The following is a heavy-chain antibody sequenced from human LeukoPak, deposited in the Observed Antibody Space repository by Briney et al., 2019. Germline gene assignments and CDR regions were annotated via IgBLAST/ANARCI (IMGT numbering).Heavy chain of an antibody. CDR2: ISSNGGST. D-gene: IGHD6-6*01. Sequence: PGGSLRLSCAASGFTFSSYAMHWVRQAPGKGLEYVSAISSNGGSTYYANSVEGRFTISRDNSKNMLYLQMGSLRAEDMAVYYCARGGIAARPASFDYWGQGTLVTVSS. CDR1: GFTFSSYA. J-gene: IGHJ4*02. V-gene: IGHV3-64*01. CDR3: ARGGIAARPASFDY.